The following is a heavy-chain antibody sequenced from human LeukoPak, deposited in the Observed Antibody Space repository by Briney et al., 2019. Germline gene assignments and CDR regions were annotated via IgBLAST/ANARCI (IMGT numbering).Heavy chain of an antibody. V-gene: IGHV3-23*01. CDR1: GFTFSSYA. CDR3: ARELPPVLTYYFDY. D-gene: IGHD2-8*02. CDR2: IGAGGTFT. J-gene: IGHJ4*02. Sequence: PGGSLRLSCTASGFTFSSYAMNWVRQAPGKGLEWVSGIGAGGTFTYYADSVKGRFTIFRDNSKNTLYLQMNSLRAEDTAVYYCARELPPVLTYYFDYWGQGTLVTVSS.